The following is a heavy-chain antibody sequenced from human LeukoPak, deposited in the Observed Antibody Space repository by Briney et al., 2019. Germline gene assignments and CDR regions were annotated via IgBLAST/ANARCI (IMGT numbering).Heavy chain of an antibody. V-gene: IGHV3-30*03. CDR3: VRDRGWFHFDL. D-gene: IGHD3-10*01. Sequence: PGRSLRLSCAASGFTFSTYGMHWVRQAPGKGLEWVAVISYDGSNKFYGDSVKGRFTISRDNTKNSLFLQLNSLRAEDTAVYYCVRDRGWFHFDLWGQGTLVTVSS. CDR1: GFTFSTYG. CDR2: ISYDGSNK. J-gene: IGHJ4*02.